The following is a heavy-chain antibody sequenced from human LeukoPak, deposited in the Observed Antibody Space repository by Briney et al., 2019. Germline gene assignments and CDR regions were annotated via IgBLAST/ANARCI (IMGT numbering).Heavy chain of an antibody. Sequence: PGRSLRLSCAASGFTFSSYGMHWVRQAPGKGLEWVSAISGSGGSTYYADSVKGRFTISRDNSKNTLYLQMNSLRAEDTAVYYCAKPYCSGGSCYSPDAFDIWGQGTMVTVSS. CDR1: GFTFSSYG. V-gene: IGHV3-23*01. J-gene: IGHJ3*02. CDR2: ISGSGGST. D-gene: IGHD2-15*01. CDR3: AKPYCSGGSCYSPDAFDI.